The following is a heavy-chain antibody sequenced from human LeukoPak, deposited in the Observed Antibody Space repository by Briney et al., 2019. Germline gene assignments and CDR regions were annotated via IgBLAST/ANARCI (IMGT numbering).Heavy chain of an antibody. J-gene: IGHJ3*02. Sequence: SETLSLTCTVSGGSISSGSYYWSWIRQPAGKGLEWIGRIYTSGSTNYNPSLKSRVTISVDTSKNQFSLKLSPVTAADTAVYYCARGTSAFDIWGQGTMVTVSS. CDR3: ARGTSAFDI. CDR2: IYTSGST. V-gene: IGHV4-61*02. CDR1: GGSISSGSYY.